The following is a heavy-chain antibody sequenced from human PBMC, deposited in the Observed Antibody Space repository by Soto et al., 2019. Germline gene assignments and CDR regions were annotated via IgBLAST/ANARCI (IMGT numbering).Heavy chain of an antibody. J-gene: IGHJ6*02. Sequence: QVQLVQSGAEVKKPGSSVKVSCKAYGGTFSSYAISWVRQAPGQGLEWRGGIIPIFGTANYAQKFQGRVTITADESTSTAYMELSRLRSEYTAVYYCARDLPLGVSVVVMAMDVWGQGTTGTVSS. CDR3: ARDLPLGVSVVVMAMDV. CDR2: IIPIFGTA. CDR1: GGTFSSYA. V-gene: IGHV1-69*12. D-gene: IGHD3-22*01.